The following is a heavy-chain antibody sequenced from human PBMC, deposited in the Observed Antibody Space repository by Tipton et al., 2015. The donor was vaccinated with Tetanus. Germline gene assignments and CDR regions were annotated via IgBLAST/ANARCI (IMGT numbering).Heavy chain of an antibody. CDR1: GFVFGDYY. J-gene: IGHJ3*02. V-gene: IGHV3-11*01. D-gene: IGHD3-10*01. CDR3: ARDPAGYWNSYYSAFDI. Sequence: SLRLSCVGTGFVFGDYYMGWIRQAPGKGLEWISYVSNTGTTKYYSDSVKGRFTVSRGNAQKSLYLQMSSLSADDTAVYFCARDPAGYWNSYYSAFDIWGQGTTVTVSS. CDR2: VSNTGTTK.